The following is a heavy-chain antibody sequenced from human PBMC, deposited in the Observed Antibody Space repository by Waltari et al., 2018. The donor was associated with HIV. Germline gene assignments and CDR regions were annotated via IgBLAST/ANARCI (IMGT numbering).Heavy chain of an antibody. CDR2: IGSSGTTL. CDR1: GFIFGTYS. J-gene: IGHJ6*02. CDR3: ARDKLGAPAPV. V-gene: IGHV3-48*02. Sequence: EAQLEESGGALIQTGGSMRVSCVGTGFIFGTYSSKWVRQAPGKGLEWFADIGSSGTTLYADSVKGRFTISRDNAKNSVFLQMNSLREDDTALYLLARDKLGAPAPVWGQGTTVTVSS. D-gene: IGHD1-26*01.